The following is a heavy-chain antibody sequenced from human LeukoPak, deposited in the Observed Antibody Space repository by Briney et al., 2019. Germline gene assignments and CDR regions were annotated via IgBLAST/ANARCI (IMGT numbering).Heavy chain of an antibody. J-gene: IGHJ4*02. CDR2: TYHGSQWYN. CDR1: GDSVSSDSVA. D-gene: IGHD1-26*01. Sequence: SQTLSLTCAISGDSVSSDSVAWNWIRQSPSRGLEWLGSTYHGSQWYNDYALSVSSRISVTPDTPKNQFSLQLNSVTPEDTAVYYCARGRSYSFDYWGQGALVTVSS. V-gene: IGHV6-1*01. CDR3: ARGRSYSFDY.